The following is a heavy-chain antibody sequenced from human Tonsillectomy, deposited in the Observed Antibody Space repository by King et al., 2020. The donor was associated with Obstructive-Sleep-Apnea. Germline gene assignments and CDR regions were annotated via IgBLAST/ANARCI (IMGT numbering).Heavy chain of an antibody. CDR1: GGSISSYY. J-gene: IGHJ4*02. V-gene: IGHV4-4*07. D-gene: IGHD3-22*01. CDR2: IYTSGST. Sequence: QLQESGPGLVKPSETLSLTCTVSGGSISSYYWSWIRQPAGKGLEWIGRIYTSGSTNYNPSLKSRVTMSVDTSKNQFSLKLSSVTAADTAVYYCAREEAYDSSGYYLLGSRSSPNHSWGQGTLVTVSS. CDR3: AREEAYDSSGYYLLGSRSSPNHS.